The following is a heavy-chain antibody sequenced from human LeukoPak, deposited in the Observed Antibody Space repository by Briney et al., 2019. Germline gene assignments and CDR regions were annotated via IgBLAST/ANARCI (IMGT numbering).Heavy chain of an antibody. V-gene: IGHV3-30*02. Sequence: GGSLRLSCAASGFTFISYGVQWVRQAPGKGLEWVAFIRYDGSNKYYADSVKGRFTISRDNSKNTLYLQMKSLRAEDTAVYYCAKGGGYEAQYYYYYLDVWGKGTTVTISS. CDR2: IRYDGSNK. CDR3: AKGGGYEAQYYYYYLDV. J-gene: IGHJ6*03. D-gene: IGHD5-12*01. CDR1: GFTFISYG.